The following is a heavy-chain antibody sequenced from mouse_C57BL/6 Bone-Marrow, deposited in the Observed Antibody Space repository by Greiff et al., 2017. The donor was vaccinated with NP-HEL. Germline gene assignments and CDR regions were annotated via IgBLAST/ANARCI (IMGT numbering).Heavy chain of an antibody. CDR1: GFTFSSYG. Sequence: EVKLMESGGDLVKPGGSLKLSCAASGFTFSSYGMSWVRQTPDKRLEWVATISSGGSYTYYPDSVKGRFTISRDNAKNTLYLQMSSLKSEDTAVYYCARQITTVVAPDYWGQGTTLTVSS. V-gene: IGHV5-6*01. CDR2: ISSGGSYT. J-gene: IGHJ2*01. D-gene: IGHD1-1*01. CDR3: ARQITTVVAPDY.